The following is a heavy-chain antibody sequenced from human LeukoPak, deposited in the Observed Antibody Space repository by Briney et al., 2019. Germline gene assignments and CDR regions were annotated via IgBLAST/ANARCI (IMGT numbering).Heavy chain of an antibody. CDR3: ARERRRGYSGYPELDY. CDR1: GGSFSGYY. J-gene: IGHJ4*02. D-gene: IGHD5-12*01. Sequence: SETLSLTCAVYGGSFSGYYWSWIRQPPGKGLEWIGEINHSGSTNYNPSLKSRVTISVDTSKNQFSLKLSSVTAADTAVYYCARERRRGYSGYPELDYWGQETLVTVSS. CDR2: INHSGST. V-gene: IGHV4-34*01.